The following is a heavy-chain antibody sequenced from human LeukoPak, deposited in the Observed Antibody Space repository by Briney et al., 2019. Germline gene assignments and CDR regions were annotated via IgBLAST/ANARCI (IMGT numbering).Heavy chain of an antibody. CDR3: ARLSNWFDP. J-gene: IGHJ5*02. CDR1: GGSISSYY. V-gene: IGHV4-59*08. CDR2: IYYSGST. Sequence: ASETLSLTCTVSGGSISSYYWSWLRQPPGRGLEWIGYIYYSGSTNYNPSLKSRVTISVDTSKKQFSLKLSSVTAADTAVYYCARLSNWFDPWGQGTLVTVSS.